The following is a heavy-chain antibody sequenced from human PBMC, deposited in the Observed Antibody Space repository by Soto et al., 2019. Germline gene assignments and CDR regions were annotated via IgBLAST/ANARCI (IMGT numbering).Heavy chain of an antibody. J-gene: IGHJ5*02. CDR1: GGSISSSSYY. V-gene: IGHV4-39*01. D-gene: IGHD2-21*02. CDR3: ARHDVVVVTAIPNWFDP. Sequence: QLQLQESGPGLVKPSETLSLTCTVSGGSISSSSYYWGWIRQPPGKGLEWIGSIYYSGSTYYNPSLRSRVTISVDTSKNQFSLKLSSVTAADTAVYYCARHDVVVVTAIPNWFDPWGQGTLVTVSS. CDR2: IYYSGST.